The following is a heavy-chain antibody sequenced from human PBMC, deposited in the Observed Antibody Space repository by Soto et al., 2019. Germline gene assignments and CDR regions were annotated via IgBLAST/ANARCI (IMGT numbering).Heavy chain of an antibody. J-gene: IGHJ6*02. Sequence: QVQVQQWGAGLLKFSETLSLTCAVNGGSFSGWHWNWIRQPPGKGLEWIGEASHTGGTNYNPSLESPVTISVDRSRNQLSKKLTSVSAADTAVYYCARSRNMDVWGPGTTVIVSS. V-gene: IGHV4-34*01. CDR3: ARSRNMDV. CDR1: GGSFSGWH. D-gene: IGHD1-1*01. CDR2: ASHTGGT.